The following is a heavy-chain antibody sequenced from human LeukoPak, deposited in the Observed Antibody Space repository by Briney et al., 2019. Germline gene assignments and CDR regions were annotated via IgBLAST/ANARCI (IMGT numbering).Heavy chain of an antibody. CDR2: INWNGGST. CDR1: GFTFDDYG. V-gene: IGHV3-20*04. D-gene: IGHD6-13*01. CDR3: AREGARGNYYYYMDV. Sequence: AGGSLRLSCAASGFTFDDYGMSWVRHAPGKGLEWVSGINWNGGSTGYADSVKGRFTISRDNAKNSLYLQMNSLRAEDTALYYCAREGARGNYYYYMDVWGKGTTVTVS. J-gene: IGHJ6*03.